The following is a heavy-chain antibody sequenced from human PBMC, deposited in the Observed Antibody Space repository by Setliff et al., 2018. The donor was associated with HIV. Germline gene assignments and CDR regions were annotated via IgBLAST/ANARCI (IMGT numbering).Heavy chain of an antibody. D-gene: IGHD4-4*01. CDR3: AKDQGTTVTTWDH. CDR2: ISYSGDNR. V-gene: IGHV3-23*01. CDR1: GFTFTSHA. Sequence: GGSLRLSCAASGFTFTSHAMTWVRQVPGKGLEWVSSISYSGDNRYYADSVKGRFTISRDNSKNTVYLQMNSLRAEDTAVYYCAKDQGTTVTTWDHWGQGTLVTVSS. J-gene: IGHJ4*02.